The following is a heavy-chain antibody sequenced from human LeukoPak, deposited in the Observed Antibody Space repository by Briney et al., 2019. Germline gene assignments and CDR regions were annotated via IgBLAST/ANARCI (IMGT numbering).Heavy chain of an antibody. CDR2: INHSGST. CDR3: ACRVAAAGTVLSWAGWFDP. Sequence: SETLSLTCAVYGGSFSGYYWSWIRQPPGKGLEWIGEINHSGSTNYNPSLKSRVTISVDTSKNQFSLKLSSVTAADTAVYYCACRVAAAGTVLSWAGWFDPWGQGTLVTVSS. CDR1: GGSFSGYY. V-gene: IGHV4-34*01. D-gene: IGHD6-13*01. J-gene: IGHJ5*02.